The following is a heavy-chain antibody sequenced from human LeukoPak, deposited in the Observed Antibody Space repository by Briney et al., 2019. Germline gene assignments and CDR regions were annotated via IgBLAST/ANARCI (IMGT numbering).Heavy chain of an antibody. CDR1: GDSISRNY. V-gene: IGHV4-4*07. J-gene: IGHJ4*02. CDR2: VYTSGST. CDR3: ARAGLGYSYGFDY. Sequence: PSETLSLTCSVSGDSISRNYWSWVRQPAGKGLEWIGRVYTSGSTNYNPSLKSRVTMSLDPSKNQFSLKLSSVTAADTAVYYCARAGLGYSYGFDYWGQGTLVTVSS. D-gene: IGHD5-18*01.